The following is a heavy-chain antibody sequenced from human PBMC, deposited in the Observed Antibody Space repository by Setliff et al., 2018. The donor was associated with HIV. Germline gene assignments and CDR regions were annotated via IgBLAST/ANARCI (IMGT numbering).Heavy chain of an antibody. J-gene: IGHJ6*03. Sequence: GGSLRLSCAASGFTFDDCAMHWVRQAPGKGLEWVSGISWNSGTIGYAGSVKGRFTISRDNAKNSLYLQMNSLRAEDTAVYYCVRQVSYYHFYMDVWGKGTTVTVSS. V-gene: IGHV3-9*01. D-gene: IGHD6-6*01. CDR3: VRQVSYYHFYMDV. CDR2: ISWNSGTI. CDR1: GFTFDDCA.